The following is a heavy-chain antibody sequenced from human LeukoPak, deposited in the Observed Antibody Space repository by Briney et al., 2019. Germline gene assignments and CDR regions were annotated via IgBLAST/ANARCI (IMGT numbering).Heavy chain of an antibody. CDR2: ISGSGGST. CDR3: ANQYYYPSGSPLDY. Sequence: PGGSLRLSCAASGFTFSNYAMSWVRQAPGKGLEWVSVISGSGGSTYYADSVKGRFTISRDNSKSTLYLQMNSLRDEDTAVYYCANQYYYPSGSPLDYWGQGTLVTVSS. D-gene: IGHD3-10*01. J-gene: IGHJ4*02. CDR1: GFTFSNYA. V-gene: IGHV3-23*01.